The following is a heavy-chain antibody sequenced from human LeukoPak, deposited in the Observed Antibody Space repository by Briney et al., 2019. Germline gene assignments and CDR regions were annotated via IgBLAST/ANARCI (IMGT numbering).Heavy chain of an antibody. CDR3: AKERRGYYSEY. V-gene: IGHV3-53*05. CDR2: IYSGGST. J-gene: IGHJ4*02. CDR1: GFTVRSNY. D-gene: IGHD3-22*01. Sequence: GGSLRLSCAASGFTVRSNYMSWVRQAPGKGLEWVSVIYSGGSTYYADSVTGRFTISRGKSKNTLHLQMNNLRAEDTAVYYCAKERRGYYSEYWGQGTQVTVSS.